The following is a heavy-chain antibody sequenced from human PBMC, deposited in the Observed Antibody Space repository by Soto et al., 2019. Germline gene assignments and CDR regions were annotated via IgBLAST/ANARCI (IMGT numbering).Heavy chain of an antibody. D-gene: IGHD5-12*01. V-gene: IGHV3-9*01. CDR1: GFTFDDYA. CDR3: AKDNRDGYNLVGMDV. Sequence: EVQLVESGGGLVQPGRSLRLSCAASGFTFDDYAMHWVRQAPGKGLEWVSGISWNSGSIGYADSVKGRFTISRDNAKNSLYLQMNSLRAEDTALYYCAKDNRDGYNLVGMDVWGQGTTVTVSS. CDR2: ISWNSGSI. J-gene: IGHJ6*02.